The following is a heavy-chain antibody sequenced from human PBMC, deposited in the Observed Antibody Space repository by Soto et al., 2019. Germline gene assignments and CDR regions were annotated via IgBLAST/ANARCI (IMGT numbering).Heavy chain of an antibody. Sequence: ASVKVSCKASGYPFTSYYMHWVRQAPGQGLEWMGIINPSGGSTSYAQKFQGRVTMTGDTSTSTVYMELSSLRSEDTAVFYCARDRGPEQWLHYYYYYGMDVWGQGTTVTVSS. CDR1: GYPFTSYY. CDR2: INPSGGST. D-gene: IGHD6-19*01. J-gene: IGHJ6*02. V-gene: IGHV1-46*01. CDR3: ARDRGPEQWLHYYYYYGMDV.